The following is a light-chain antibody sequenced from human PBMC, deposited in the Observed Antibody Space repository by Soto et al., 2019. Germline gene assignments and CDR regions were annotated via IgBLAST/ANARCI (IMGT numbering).Light chain of an antibody. CDR1: QSVLYSSNNQNY. CDR2: WAS. CDR3: PQYYTPPET. J-gene: IGKJ1*01. Sequence: DIVMTQSPDSLAVSLGERATINCKSTQSVLYSSNNQNYLAWYQQRPGQPPKLLIYWASTRESGVPDRFSGSGSGTDFTLTISTLQAEDVAVYYCPQYYTPPETFGQGTKVEIK. V-gene: IGKV4-1*01.